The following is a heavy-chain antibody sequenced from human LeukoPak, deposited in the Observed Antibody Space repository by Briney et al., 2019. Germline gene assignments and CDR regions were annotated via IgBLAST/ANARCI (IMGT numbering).Heavy chain of an antibody. V-gene: IGHV4-39*01. CDR1: GGSISSSSYY. Sequence: SETLSLTCTVSGGSISSSSYYWGWIRQPPGKGPEWIGSIYYSGSTYYNPSLKSRVTISVDTSKNQFSLKLSSVTAADTAVYYCASQYYYGSGSYGWSYGMDVWGQGTTATVSS. CDR2: IYYSGST. CDR3: ASQYYYGSGSYGWSYGMDV. J-gene: IGHJ6*02. D-gene: IGHD3-10*01.